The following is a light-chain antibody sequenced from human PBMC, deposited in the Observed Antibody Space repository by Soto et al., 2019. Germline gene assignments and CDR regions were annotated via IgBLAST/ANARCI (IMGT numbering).Light chain of an antibody. CDR2: GAS. CDR1: QSVSSN. J-gene: IGKJ1*01. Sequence: ETVLTQSPGTLSVSPGERSTLSCMASQSVSSNLAWYQQKPGRAPRLLIYGASTRATGMPARFSGSGSGTEFTLTISRLEPEDFAVYYCQQYGGSPETVGQGTKVEIK. CDR3: QQYGGSPET. V-gene: IGKV3-20*01.